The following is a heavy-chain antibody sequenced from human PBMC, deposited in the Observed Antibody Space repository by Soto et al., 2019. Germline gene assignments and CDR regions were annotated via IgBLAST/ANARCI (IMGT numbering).Heavy chain of an antibody. J-gene: IGHJ4*02. CDR1: GYTFTSYY. CDR3: ARELRYYDSSGCFDY. D-gene: IGHD3-22*01. CDR2: INPSGGST. V-gene: IGHV1-46*01. Sequence: ASVKVSCKASGYTFTSYYMHWVRQAPGQGLEWMGIINPSGGSTSYAQKFQGRVTMTRDTSTSTVYMELSSPRSEDTAVYYCARELRYYDSSGCFDYWGQGTLVTVSS.